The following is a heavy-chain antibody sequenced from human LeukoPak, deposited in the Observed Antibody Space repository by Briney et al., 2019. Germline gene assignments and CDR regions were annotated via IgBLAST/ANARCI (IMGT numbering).Heavy chain of an antibody. V-gene: IGHV3-53*01. CDR2: IYTAGST. Sequence: GGSLRLSCAASGFTVSGNYMSWVRQAPGKGLEWVSVIYTAGSTYNADSVKGRFTISRDKSKNTLYLQMNTLRAEDTAVYFCTGGNTWPGLSYWGQGTLLTVSS. CDR3: TGGNTWPGLSY. CDR1: GFTVSGNY. D-gene: IGHD1-1*01. J-gene: IGHJ4*02.